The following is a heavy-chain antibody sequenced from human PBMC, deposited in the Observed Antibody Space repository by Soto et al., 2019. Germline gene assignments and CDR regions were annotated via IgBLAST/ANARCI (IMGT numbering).Heavy chain of an antibody. CDR3: ITSSGWYQPNWFDP. D-gene: IGHD6-19*01. V-gene: IGHV3-15*01. CDR2: IKSKTDGGTT. Sequence: GGSLRLSCAASGFTFSNAWMSWVRQAPGKGLEWVGRIKSKTDGGTTDYAAPVKGRFTISRDDSKNTLYLQMNSLKTEDTAVYYCITSSGWYQPNWFDPWGQGTLVTVSS. CDR1: GFTFSNAW. J-gene: IGHJ5*02.